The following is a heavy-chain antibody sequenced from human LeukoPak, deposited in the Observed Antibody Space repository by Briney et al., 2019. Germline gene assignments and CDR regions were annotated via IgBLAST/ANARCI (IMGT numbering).Heavy chain of an antibody. CDR1: GFTFSSYA. V-gene: IGHV3-23*01. D-gene: IGHD5-12*01. CDR2: ISGSGGST. J-gene: IGHJ4*02. Sequence: GGSLRLSGAASGFTFSSYAMSWVRQAPGKGLEWVSAISGSGGSTYYADSVKGRFTISRDNSKNGLYLQMNSLRAEDMAVYYCARANPGGFFAYWGQGTRVTASS. CDR3: ARANPGGFFAY.